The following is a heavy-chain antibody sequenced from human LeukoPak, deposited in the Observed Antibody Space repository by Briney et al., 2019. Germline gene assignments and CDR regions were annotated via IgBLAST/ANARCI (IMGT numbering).Heavy chain of an antibody. CDR1: GFTLRNYA. Sequence: GGSLRLSCAASGFTLRNYAMSWVRQAPGKGLEWVSAISGSGGSTYYADSVKGRFTISRDNSKNTLYLQMNSLRAEDTAVYYCAKGYGDYYFDYWGQGTLVTVSS. CDR3: AKGYGDYYFDY. J-gene: IGHJ4*02. V-gene: IGHV3-23*01. CDR2: ISGSGGST. D-gene: IGHD4-17*01.